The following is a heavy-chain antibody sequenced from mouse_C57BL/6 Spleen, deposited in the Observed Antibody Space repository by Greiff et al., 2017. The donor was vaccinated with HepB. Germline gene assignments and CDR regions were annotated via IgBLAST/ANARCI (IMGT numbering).Heavy chain of an antibody. CDR1: GYTFTDYE. J-gene: IGHJ4*01. CDR2: IDPETGGT. Sequence: VKLMESGAELVRPGASVTLSCKASGYTFTDYEMHWVKQTPVHGLEWIGAIDPETGGTAYNQKFKGKAILTADKSSSTAYMELRSLTSEDSAVYYCTRPGRRYAMDYWGQGTSVTVSS. V-gene: IGHV1-15*01. CDR3: TRPGRRYAMDY.